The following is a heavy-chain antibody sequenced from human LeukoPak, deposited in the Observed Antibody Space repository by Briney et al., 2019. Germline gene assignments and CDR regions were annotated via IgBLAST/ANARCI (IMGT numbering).Heavy chain of an antibody. CDR1: GYILTNYW. Sequence: GESLKISCQVSGYILTNYWIGWVRQMPGKGLESMGIIYPADSDTTYSPSFEGQVTISADKSTDTVYLQWSSLKASDTATYYCARQSRDGSKTRGYYFDSWGQGTLVTVSS. V-gene: IGHV5-51*01. J-gene: IGHJ4*02. CDR2: IYPADSDT. D-gene: IGHD3-10*01. CDR3: ARQSRDGSKTRGYYFDS.